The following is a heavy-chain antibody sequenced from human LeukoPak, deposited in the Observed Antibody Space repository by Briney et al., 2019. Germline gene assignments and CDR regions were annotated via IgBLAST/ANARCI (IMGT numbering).Heavy chain of an antibody. CDR3: TRWTRVPDS. D-gene: IGHD4-17*01. CDR2: ISNSGST. J-gene: IGHJ4*02. CDR1: GVSVNRGTFF. Sequence: SETLSLTCAVSGVSVNRGTFFWTWIRQPPGKGLEWIGYISNSGSTNYNPSLKSRVTISSDTSKTQFSLRLTSVTAADTAVYYCTRWTRVPDSWGQGTLVTVSS. V-gene: IGHV4-61*01.